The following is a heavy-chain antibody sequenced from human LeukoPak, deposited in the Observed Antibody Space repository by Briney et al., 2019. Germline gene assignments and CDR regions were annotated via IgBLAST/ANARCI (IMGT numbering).Heavy chain of an antibody. CDR1: GFTFSSYE. J-gene: IGHJ4*02. CDR2: ISSSSSYI. Sequence: KPGGSLRLSCVASGFTFSSYEMNWVRQAPGKGLEWVSSISSSSSYIYYADSVKGRFTISRDNAKNSLYLQMNSLRAEDTAVYYCARAKNGLFDYWGQGTLVTVSS. CDR3: ARAKNGLFDY. V-gene: IGHV3-21*01. D-gene: IGHD2-8*01.